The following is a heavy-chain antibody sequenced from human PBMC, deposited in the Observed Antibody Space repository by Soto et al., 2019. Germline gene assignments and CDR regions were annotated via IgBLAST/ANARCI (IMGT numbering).Heavy chain of an antibody. CDR3: ARDPTHYVDHYYFDY. V-gene: IGHV1-18*04. D-gene: IGHD4-17*01. CDR1: GYTFTSYG. CDR2: ISAYNGNT. J-gene: IGHJ4*02. Sequence: QVHLVQSGAEVKKPGASVKVSCKASGYTFTSYGISWVRQAPGQGLEWMGWISAYNGNTNYAQKFQGRVTMTTDTSTAYMELRSLRSDDTGVYYCARDPTHYVDHYYFDYWGQGTLVPVSS.